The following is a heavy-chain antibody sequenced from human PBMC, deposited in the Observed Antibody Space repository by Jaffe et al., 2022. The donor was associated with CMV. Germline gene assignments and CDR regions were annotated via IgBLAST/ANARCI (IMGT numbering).Heavy chain of an antibody. CDR3: ARSHAGAVAGTRIDY. CDR1: GGSISSSSYY. J-gene: IGHJ4*02. CDR2: IYYSGST. D-gene: IGHD6-19*01. Sequence: QLQLQESGPGLVKPSETLSLTCTVSGGSISSSSYYWGWIRQPPGKGLEWIGSIYYSGSTYYNPSLKSRVTISVDTSKNQFSLKLSSVTAADTAVYYCARSHAGAVAGTRIDYWGQGTLVTVSS. V-gene: IGHV4-39*01.